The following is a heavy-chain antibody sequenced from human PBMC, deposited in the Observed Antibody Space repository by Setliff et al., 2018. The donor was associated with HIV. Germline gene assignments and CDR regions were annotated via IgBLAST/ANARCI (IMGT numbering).Heavy chain of an antibody. CDR3: ARMGLRWASDAFDI. CDR2: IAYSGTTMYF. Sequence: KASETLSLTCTVSGGSLIGSSFQSTWIRQAPGKGLEWIGDIAYSGTTMYFNYNPSLESRLSLSEDPSRHQFSLKLSSVTAADTAVYYCARMGLRWASDAFDIWGQGTMVTVSS. CDR1: GGSLIGSSFQ. D-gene: IGHD4-17*01. V-gene: IGHV4-39*07. J-gene: IGHJ3*02.